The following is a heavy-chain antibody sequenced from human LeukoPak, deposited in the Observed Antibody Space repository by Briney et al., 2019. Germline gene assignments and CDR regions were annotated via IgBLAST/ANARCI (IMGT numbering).Heavy chain of an antibody. CDR3: AIRYCSGGSCYSMMDYYYYMDV. J-gene: IGHJ6*03. CDR2: IIPIFGTA. D-gene: IGHD2-15*01. Sequence: SVKVSCKASGGTFSSYAISWVRQAPGQGLEWMGGIIPIFGTANYAQKFQGRVTITTDESTSTAYMELSSLRSEDTAVYYCAIRYCSGGSCYSMMDYYYYMDVWAKGPRSPSP. V-gene: IGHV1-69*05. CDR1: GGTFSSYA.